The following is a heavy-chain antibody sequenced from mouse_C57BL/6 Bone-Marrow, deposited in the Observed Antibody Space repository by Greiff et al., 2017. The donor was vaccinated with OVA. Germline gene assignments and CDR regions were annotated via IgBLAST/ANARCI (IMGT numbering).Heavy chain of an antibody. CDR1: GFTFSDFY. CDR3: ARDDYYWYFDV. CDR2: SRNKANDYTT. J-gene: IGHJ1*03. Sequence: EVKLVESGGGLVQSGRSLRLYCATSGFTFSDFYMEWVRQAPGKGLEWIAASRNKANDYTTEYSASVKGRFIVSRDTSQSILYLQMNALRAEDTAIYYCARDDYYWYFDVWGTGTTVTVSS. V-gene: IGHV7-1*01.